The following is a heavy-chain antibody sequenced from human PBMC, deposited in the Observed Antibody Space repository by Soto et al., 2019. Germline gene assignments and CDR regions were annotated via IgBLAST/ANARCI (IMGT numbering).Heavy chain of an antibody. Sequence: SVKVSCKASGGTFAISVFNWVRQAPGQGLEWMGGIISIFGTPNYSQKFLGRVTITADESTSTGYMELSNLRSDDTAIYYCERDLGSGYEPGDYWGQGTQVTVSS. J-gene: IGHJ4*02. D-gene: IGHD5-12*01. CDR1: GGTFAISV. CDR3: ERDLGSGYEPGDY. V-gene: IGHV1-69*13. CDR2: IISIFGTP.